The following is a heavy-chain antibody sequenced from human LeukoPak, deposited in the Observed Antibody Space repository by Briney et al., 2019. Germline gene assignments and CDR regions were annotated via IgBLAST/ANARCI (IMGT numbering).Heavy chain of an antibody. D-gene: IGHD3-3*01. CDR2: IKQDGSEK. CDR3: ARAPDFWSGYQNTKYYYYMDV. Sequence: GGSLRLSCAASGFTFSSYWMSWVRQAPGKGLEWVANIKQDGSEKYYVDSVKGRFTISRDNAKNSLYLQMNSLRAEDTGVYYCARAPDFWSGYQNTKYYYYMDVWGKGTTVTVSS. CDR1: GFTFSSYW. J-gene: IGHJ6*03. V-gene: IGHV3-7*04.